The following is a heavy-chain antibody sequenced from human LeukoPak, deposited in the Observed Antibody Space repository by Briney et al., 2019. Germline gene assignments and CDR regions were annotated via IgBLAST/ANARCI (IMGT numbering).Heavy chain of an antibody. CDR2: ISYDGSNK. V-gene: IGHV3-30*18. D-gene: IGHD5-18*01. CDR1: GFTFSSYG. Sequence: GGSLRLSCAASGFTFSSYGMHWVRQAPGKGLEWVAVISYDGSNKYYADSVKGRFTISRDNSKNTLYLQMNSLRAEDTAVYYCAKGYSYGSNPFDYWGQGTLVTVSS. J-gene: IGHJ4*02. CDR3: AKGYSYGSNPFDY.